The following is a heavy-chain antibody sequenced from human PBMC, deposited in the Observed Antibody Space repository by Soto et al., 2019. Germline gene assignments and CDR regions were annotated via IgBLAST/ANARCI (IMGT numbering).Heavy chain of an antibody. J-gene: IGHJ2*01. CDR3: ARVGLPGYSYGYLSMDWYFDL. CDR1: GGSISSYY. Sequence: QVQLQESGPGLVKPSETLSLTCTVSGGSISSYYWSWIRQPPGKGLEWIGYIYYSGSTNYNPSLKSRVTISVDTSKNQFSLKLSSVTAADTAVYYCARVGLPGYSYGYLSMDWYFDLWGRGTLVTVSS. V-gene: IGHV4-59*01. D-gene: IGHD5-18*01. CDR2: IYYSGST.